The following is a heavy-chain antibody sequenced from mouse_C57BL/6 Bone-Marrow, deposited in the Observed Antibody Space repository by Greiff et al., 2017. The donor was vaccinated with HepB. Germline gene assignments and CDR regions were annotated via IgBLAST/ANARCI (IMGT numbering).Heavy chain of an antibody. J-gene: IGHJ2*01. CDR3: AGGRYDGYYYFDY. D-gene: IGHD2-3*01. CDR1: GFTFSDYG. V-gene: IGHV5-17*01. CDR2: ISSGSSTI. Sequence: EVMLVESGGGLVKPGGSLKLSCAASGFTFSDYGMHWVRQAPEKGLEWVAYISSGSSTIYYADTLKGRFTISRDNAKNTLFLQMTRLRSEDTAMYYCAGGRYDGYYYFDYWGQGTTLTVSS.